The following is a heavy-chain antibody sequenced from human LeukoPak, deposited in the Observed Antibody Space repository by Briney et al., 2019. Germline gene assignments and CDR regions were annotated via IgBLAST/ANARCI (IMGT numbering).Heavy chain of an antibody. V-gene: IGHV3-73*01. CDR2: IRSKANSYAP. Sequence: GGSLRLSCAASGLTFSGSGMHWVRQASGKGLEWVGRIRSKANSYAPAYAASVKGRFTISRDESKNTVYLQMNSLKTEDTAVYYCTPYTTVAAIRGGWFDPWGQGTLVTVSS. CDR3: TPYTTVAAIRGGWFDP. CDR1: GLTFSGSG. D-gene: IGHD2-21*02. J-gene: IGHJ5*02.